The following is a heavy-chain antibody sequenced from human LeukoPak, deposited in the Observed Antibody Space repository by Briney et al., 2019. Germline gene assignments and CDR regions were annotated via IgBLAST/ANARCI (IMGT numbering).Heavy chain of an antibody. CDR2: IDNSGST. V-gene: IGHV4-39*01. Sequence: SETLSLTCTVSGGSITNNAYYWAWIRQPPGKGLEWIGSIDNSGSTHYNPSLKSRLTISVDTSKSQFSLKLSSVTAADTAVYYCARNETTGLQRTPYYHSYVDVWGKGTTVTVSS. CDR1: GGSITNNAYY. D-gene: IGHD4-11*01. J-gene: IGHJ6*03. CDR3: ARNETTGLQRTPYYHSYVDV.